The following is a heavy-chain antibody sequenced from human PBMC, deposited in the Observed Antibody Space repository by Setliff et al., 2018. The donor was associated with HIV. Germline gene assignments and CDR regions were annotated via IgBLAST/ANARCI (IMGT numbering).Heavy chain of an antibody. CDR2: ILDGRVT. Sequence: SETLSLTCTVSGDSITSGHFYWGWIRQAPGKGLEWIGNILDGRVTFFNPSLRGRVTISVDASKNQVSLNLRSVTAADSAVYHCARPHSGRGGGAYFDPWGQGIRVTVSS. V-gene: IGHV4-39*01. CDR3: ARPHSGRGGGAYFDP. D-gene: IGHD6-19*01. J-gene: IGHJ5*02. CDR1: GDSITSGHFY.